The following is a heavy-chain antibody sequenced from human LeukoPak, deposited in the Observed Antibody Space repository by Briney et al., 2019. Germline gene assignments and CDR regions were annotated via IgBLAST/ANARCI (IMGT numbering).Heavy chain of an antibody. J-gene: IGHJ6*03. Sequence: GGSLRLSCAASGFTFSSYGMHWVRQAPGKGLEWVAFIRYDGSNKYYADSVKGRFTISRDNSKNTLYLQMNSLRAEDTAVYYCAKSPESYTYYYMDVWGKGTTVTISS. CDR3: AKSPESYTYYYMDV. CDR1: GFTFSSYG. V-gene: IGHV3-30*02. CDR2: IRYDGSNK. D-gene: IGHD1-26*01.